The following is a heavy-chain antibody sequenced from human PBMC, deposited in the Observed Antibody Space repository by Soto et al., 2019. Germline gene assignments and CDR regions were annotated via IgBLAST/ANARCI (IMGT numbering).Heavy chain of an antibody. V-gene: IGHV3-30*03. CDR2: ISYDGNNK. CDR1: GFPFTTYG. CDR3: VGGQYYFDY. J-gene: IGHJ4*02. D-gene: IGHD3-10*01. Sequence: QVQLVESGGGVVQPGRSLRLSCAASGFPFTTYGMHWVREGPGKGLEWVAVISYDGNNKYYADSVKGRFTISRDNSKNSLYLQMNSLRPEDTALYYCVGGQYYFDYRGQGTPVTVSS.